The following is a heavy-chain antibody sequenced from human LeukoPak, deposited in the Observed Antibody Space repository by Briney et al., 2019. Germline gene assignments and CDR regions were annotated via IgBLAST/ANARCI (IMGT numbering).Heavy chain of an antibody. Sequence: TGGSLRLSCAASGFTFSSYSMNWVRQAPGKGLEWVSSITSSSSYIYYADSVKGRFTISRDNAKNSLYLQMNSLRAKDTAVYYCARAGDYYGSGSFGDWGQGTLVTVSS. CDR3: ARAGDYYGSGSFGD. CDR1: GFTFSSYS. CDR2: ITSSSSYI. V-gene: IGHV3-21*06. J-gene: IGHJ4*02. D-gene: IGHD3-10*01.